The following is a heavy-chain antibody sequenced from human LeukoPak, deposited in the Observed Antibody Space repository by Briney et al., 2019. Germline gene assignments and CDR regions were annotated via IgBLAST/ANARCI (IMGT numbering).Heavy chain of an antibody. V-gene: IGHV4-59*01. CDR3: VREGYNYGLDY. D-gene: IGHD5-18*01. CDR2: IYYSGST. J-gene: IGHJ4*02. CDR1: GGSISRYY. Sequence: SETLSPTCSVSGGSISRYYWSWIRQPPGKGLEWLGYIYYSGSTNYNPSLMSRVTISLDTSKNQFSLKLSSVTAADTAFYYCVREGYNYGLDYWGQGTLVTVSS.